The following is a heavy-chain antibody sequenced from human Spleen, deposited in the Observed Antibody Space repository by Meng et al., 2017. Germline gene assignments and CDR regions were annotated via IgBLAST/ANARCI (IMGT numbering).Heavy chain of an antibody. CDR2: IYHTGST. CDR1: RYSISRGYY. V-gene: IGHV4-38-2*02. Sequence: GSLRLSCAVSRYSISRGYYWGWIRQPPGKGLEWIGSIYHTGSTYYNPSLKSRVTISVDTSKNQFSLKVNSVTAADTAVYYCARDDTRGWYYYWSQGTLVTVSS. CDR3: ARDDTRGWYYY. J-gene: IGHJ4*02. D-gene: IGHD6-19*01.